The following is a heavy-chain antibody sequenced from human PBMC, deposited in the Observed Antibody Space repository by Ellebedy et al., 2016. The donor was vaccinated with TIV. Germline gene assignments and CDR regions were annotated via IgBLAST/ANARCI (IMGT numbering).Heavy chain of an antibody. Sequence: SETLSLTCSVSGGSISTYFWSWIRQPPGKGLEWIAYIEYSGTTDYNPSLTSRVTISVDTSKNQFSLKLRSVTAADTAVYYCTRGVPAASVWGVSSYGMDVWGQGTTVTVSS. CDR1: GGSISTYF. CDR3: TRGVPAASVWGVSSYGMDV. J-gene: IGHJ6*02. D-gene: IGHD2-2*01. CDR2: IEYSGTT. V-gene: IGHV4-59*08.